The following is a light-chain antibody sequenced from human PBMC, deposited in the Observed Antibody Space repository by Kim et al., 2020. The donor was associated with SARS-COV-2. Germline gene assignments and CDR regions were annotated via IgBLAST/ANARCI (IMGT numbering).Light chain of an antibody. CDR2: LGS. V-gene: IGKV2-28*01. J-gene: IGKJ2*01. CDR1: YSLLHSNGDHY. CDR3: MQVRQLPYT. Sequence: DVVMTQSPLSLPVTPGEPASISCKSSYSLLHSNGDHYLDWYIQRPGQSPQLLIYLGSNRASGVPDRFSGSGSDTDFTLKISRVEAEDVGIYYCMQVRQLPYTFGQGTKLEI.